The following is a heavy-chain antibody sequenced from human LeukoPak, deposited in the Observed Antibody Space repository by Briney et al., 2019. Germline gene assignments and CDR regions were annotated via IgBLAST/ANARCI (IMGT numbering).Heavy chain of an antibody. CDR1: GFTFSSYS. J-gene: IGHJ5*02. CDR2: ISSSSSYI. Sequence: GGSLRLSCAASGFTFSSYSMNWVRQAPGKGLEWVSSISSSSSYIYYADSVKGRFTISRDNAKNSLYLQMNSLRAEDTAVYYCAPQGDDYVWGSYRPINWFDPGGQGTRVTVSS. V-gene: IGHV3-21*01. CDR3: APQGDDYVWGSYRPINWFDP. D-gene: IGHD3-16*02.